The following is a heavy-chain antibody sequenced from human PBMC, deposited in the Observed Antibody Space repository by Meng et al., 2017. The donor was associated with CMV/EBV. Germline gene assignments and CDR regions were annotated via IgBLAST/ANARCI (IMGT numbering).Heavy chain of an antibody. D-gene: IGHD3-10*01. CDR3: ARDRRVRGVIGYYYGMDV. J-gene: IGHJ6*02. V-gene: IGHV4-61*01. CDR2: IYYSGST. CDR1: GGSFSSGSYY. Sequence: SETLSLTCTVSGGSFSSGSYYWSWIRQPPGKGLEWIGYIYYSGSTNYNPSLKSRVTISVDTSKNQFSLKLSSVTAADPAVYYCARDRRVRGVIGYYYGMDVWGQGTTVTVSS.